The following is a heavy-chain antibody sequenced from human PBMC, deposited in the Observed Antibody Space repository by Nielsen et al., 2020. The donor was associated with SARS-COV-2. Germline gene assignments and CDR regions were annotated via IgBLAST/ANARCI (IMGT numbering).Heavy chain of an antibody. V-gene: IGHV3-9*01. J-gene: IGHJ5*02. Sequence: GGSLRLSCAASGFTFDDYAMHWVRQAPGKGLEWVSGISWNSGSIGYADSVKGRFTISRDNAKNSLYLQMNSLRAEDTALYYCARDLGGYFDPWGQGTLVTVSS. CDR3: ARDLGGYFDP. D-gene: IGHD3-16*01. CDR2: ISWNSGSI. CDR1: GFTFDDYA.